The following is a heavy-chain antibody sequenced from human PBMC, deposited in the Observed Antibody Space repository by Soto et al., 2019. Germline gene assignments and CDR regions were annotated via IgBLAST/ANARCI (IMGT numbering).Heavy chain of an antibody. CDR1: GGSISSGDYY. Sequence: SETLSLTCTVSGGSISSGDYYWSWIRQPPGKGLEWIGETNHSGSTNYNPSLKSRVTISVDTSKNQFSLKLSSVTAADTAVYYCARGGSGMDVWGQGTTVTVSS. V-gene: IGHV4-39*07. D-gene: IGHD3-16*01. J-gene: IGHJ6*02. CDR3: ARGGSGMDV. CDR2: TNHSGST.